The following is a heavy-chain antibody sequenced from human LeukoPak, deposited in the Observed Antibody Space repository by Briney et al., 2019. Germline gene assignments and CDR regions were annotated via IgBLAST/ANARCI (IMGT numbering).Heavy chain of an antibody. CDR1: GGSISSSNW. V-gene: IGHV4-4*02. CDR3: AVDDSSGYGDY. CDR2: IYHSGST. Sequence: SETLSLTFAVAGGSISSSNWWSWVRQPPGKGLEWIGEIYHSGSTNYNPSLKSRVTISVDKSKNQFSLKLSSVTAADTAVYYCAVDDSSGYGDYWGQGTLVTVSS. D-gene: IGHD3-22*01. J-gene: IGHJ4*02.